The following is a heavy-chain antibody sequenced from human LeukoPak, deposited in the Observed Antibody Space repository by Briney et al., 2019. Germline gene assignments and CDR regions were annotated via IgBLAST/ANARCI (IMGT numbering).Heavy chain of an antibody. J-gene: IGHJ4*02. D-gene: IGHD3-10*01. CDR2: IYNSGTT. V-gene: IGHV4-59*01. Sequence: SETLSLTCTVSGGSISSYYWSWIRQPPGKGLEWVGYIYNSGTTYYSPSLKSRVTISVDTSKNQFSLKLSSVTAADTAVYYCARDQGYYHDYWGQGTLVTVSS. CDR1: GGSISSYY. CDR3: ARDQGYYHDY.